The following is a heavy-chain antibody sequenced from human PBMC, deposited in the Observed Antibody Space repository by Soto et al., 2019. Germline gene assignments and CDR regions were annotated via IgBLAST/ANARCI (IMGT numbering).Heavy chain of an antibody. J-gene: IGHJ6*02. V-gene: IGHV5-51*01. CDR1: GYSFTSYW. CDR2: IYPGDSDT. D-gene: IGHD6-13*01. Sequence: PGESLKICCKGSGYSFTSYWIGWVRQMPGKGLEWMGIIYPGDSDTRYSPSFQGQVTISADKSISTAYLQWSSLKASDTAMYYYARTSAAGKYYYGMDVWGQGTTVTVSS. CDR3: ARTSAAGKYYYGMDV.